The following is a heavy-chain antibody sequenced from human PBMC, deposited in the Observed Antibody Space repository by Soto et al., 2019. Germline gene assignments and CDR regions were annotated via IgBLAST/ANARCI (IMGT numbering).Heavy chain of an antibody. CDR3: ARVSGGVAGEALWVGGIDV. CDR2: SGRNNNFT. J-gene: IGHJ6*02. Sequence: QVQLVESGGGLVKAGGSLRLSCAASGFSFKDYYMTWIRQAPGKGLEWVSYSGRNNNFTYYADSVRGRFTISRDNAKNSVYLQMNALRVEDTGMYYCARVSGGVAGEALWVGGIDVWVQGTTVTVSS. CDR1: GFSFKDYY. V-gene: IGHV3-11*05. D-gene: IGHD2-21*01.